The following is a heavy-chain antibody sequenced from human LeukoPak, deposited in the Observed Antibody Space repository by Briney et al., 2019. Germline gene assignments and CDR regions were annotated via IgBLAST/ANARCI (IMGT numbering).Heavy chain of an antibody. CDR1: GFTVSSNY. CDR3: ATLERGYAVAVDY. J-gene: IGHJ4*02. Sequence: GGSLRLSCAASGFTVSSNYMSWVRLAPGKGLEWVSVIYSGGSTYYADSVKGRFTISRDNSKNTLYLQMNSLRAEDTAVYYCATLERGYAVAVDYWGQGTLVTVSS. V-gene: IGHV3-53*05. D-gene: IGHD6-19*01. CDR2: IYSGGST.